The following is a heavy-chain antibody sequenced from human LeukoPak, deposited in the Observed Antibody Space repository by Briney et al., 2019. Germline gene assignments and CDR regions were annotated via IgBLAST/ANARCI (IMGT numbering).Heavy chain of an antibody. D-gene: IGHD2-15*01. CDR2: ISAYNGNT. CDR1: GYTFTRYG. J-gene: IGHJ4*02. Sequence: ASVKVSCKASGYTFTRYGISWGRQAPGQGLEWMGWISAYNGNTKYAQKFQGRVTMTTDTSTATAHMDLRSLRSDDTAVYFCARSGSRWAEVFDFWGQGTLLTVSA. CDR3: ARSGSRWAEVFDF. V-gene: IGHV1-18*01.